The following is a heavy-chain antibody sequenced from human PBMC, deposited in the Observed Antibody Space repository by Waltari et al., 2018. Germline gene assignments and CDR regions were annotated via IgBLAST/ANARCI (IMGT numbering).Heavy chain of an antibody. CDR3: ARDGYERYNQEVEDAFDI. CDR2: NNPIIKWT. J-gene: IGHJ3*02. V-gene: IGHV1-69*10. CDR1: GGSFTRHA. D-gene: IGHD1-20*01. Sequence: QVQLVQSGAEVKKPGSSVKVACKTSGGSFTRHAISGGRQAPGQGPGGQGGNNPIIKWTNYSPGFQGRVTITAETSTKTGFMELRSLTIGDTAVYYCARDGYERYNQEVEDAFDIWGQGTEVTVSS.